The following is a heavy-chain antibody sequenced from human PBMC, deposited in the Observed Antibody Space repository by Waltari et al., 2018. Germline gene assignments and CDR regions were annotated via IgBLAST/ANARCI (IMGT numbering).Heavy chain of an antibody. CDR3: ARDEWLHTPNWFDP. Sequence: QVQLVQSGAEVKKPGSSVKVSCKASGGTFSSYAISWVRQAPGQGLEWMGGIIPILGIANYAQKFQGRVTITAYESTSTAYMELSSLRSEDTAVYYCARDEWLHTPNWFDPWGQGTLVTVSS. J-gene: IGHJ5*02. CDR2: IIPILGIA. V-gene: IGHV1-69*04. D-gene: IGHD5-12*01. CDR1: GGTFSSYA.